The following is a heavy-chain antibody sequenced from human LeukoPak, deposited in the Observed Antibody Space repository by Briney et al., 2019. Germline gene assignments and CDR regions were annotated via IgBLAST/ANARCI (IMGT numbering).Heavy chain of an antibody. CDR1: GYTFTGYY. D-gene: IGHD3-3*01. CDR3: ARSTSYYDFWSGKSTDYYFDY. V-gene: IGHV1-2*02. CDR2: INPNSGGT. J-gene: IGHJ4*02. Sequence: ASVKVSCKASGYTFTGYYMHWVRQAPGQGLEWMGWINPNSGGTNYAQKFQGRVTMTRDTSISTAYMELSRLRSDDTAVYYCARSTSYYDFWSGKSTDYYFDYWGQGTLVTVSS.